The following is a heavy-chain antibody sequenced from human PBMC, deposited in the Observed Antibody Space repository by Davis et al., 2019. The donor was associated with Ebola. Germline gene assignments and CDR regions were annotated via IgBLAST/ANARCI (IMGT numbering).Heavy chain of an antibody. CDR1: GFTFSSYS. Sequence: GGSLRLSCAASGFTFSSYSMNWVRQAPGKGLEWVSYISSSSSTIYYADSVKGRFTISRDNAKNSLYLQMNSLRDEDTAVYYCARDQRQKGIQLWLDYYYGMDVWGQGTTVTVSS. V-gene: IGHV3-48*02. CDR2: ISSSSSTI. J-gene: IGHJ6*02. CDR3: ARDQRQKGIQLWLDYYYGMDV. D-gene: IGHD5-18*01.